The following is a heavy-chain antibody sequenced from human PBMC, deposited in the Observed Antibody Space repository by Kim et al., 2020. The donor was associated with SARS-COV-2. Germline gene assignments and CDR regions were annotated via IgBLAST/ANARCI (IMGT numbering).Heavy chain of an antibody. D-gene: IGHD3-22*01. J-gene: IGHJ2*01. Sequence: SVKVSCKASGGTFSSYAISWVRQAPGQGLDWMGGIIPIFGTANYAQKFQGRVTITADESTSTAYMELSSLRSEDTAVYYCARDTYYDSSGYFIRTDWYFDLWGRGTLVTVSS. CDR1: GGTFSSYA. CDR2: IIPIFGTA. V-gene: IGHV1-69*13. CDR3: ARDTYYDSSGYFIRTDWYFDL.